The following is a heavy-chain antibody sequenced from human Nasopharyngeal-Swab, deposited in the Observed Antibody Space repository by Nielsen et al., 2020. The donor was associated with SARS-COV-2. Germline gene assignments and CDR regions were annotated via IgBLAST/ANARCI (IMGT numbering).Heavy chain of an antibody. CDR3: ARGSGSYKESLFDY. J-gene: IGHJ4*02. Sequence: GGSLRLSYAASGFTFSSYGMHWVRQAPGKGLEWVAVISYDGSNKYYADSVKGRFTISRDNSKNTLYLQMNSLRAEDTAVYYCARGSGSYKESLFDYWGQGTLVTVSS. CDR1: GFTFSSYG. V-gene: IGHV3-30*03. D-gene: IGHD1-26*01. CDR2: ISYDGSNK.